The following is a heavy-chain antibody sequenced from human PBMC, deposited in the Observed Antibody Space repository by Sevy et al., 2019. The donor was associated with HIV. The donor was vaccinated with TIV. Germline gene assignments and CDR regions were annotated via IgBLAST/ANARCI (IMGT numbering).Heavy chain of an antibody. CDR3: ARERIAVAGTTYNWFDP. V-gene: IGHV1-2*02. J-gene: IGHJ5*02. CDR1: GYTFTGYY. CDR2: INPNSGGT. D-gene: IGHD6-19*01. Sequence: ASVKVSCKASGYTFTGYYMHWVRQAPGQGLEWMGWINPNSGGTNYAQKFQGRVTMTRDTSISTAYMELSRLRSDDTAAYYCARERIAVAGTTYNWFDPWGQGTLVTVSS.